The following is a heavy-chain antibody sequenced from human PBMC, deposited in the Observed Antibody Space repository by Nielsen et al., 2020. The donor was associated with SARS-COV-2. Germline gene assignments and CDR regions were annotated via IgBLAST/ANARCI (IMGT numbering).Heavy chain of an antibody. CDR2: IYYSGST. J-gene: IGHJ4*02. CDR1: GGSVSSGSYY. D-gene: IGHD5-12*01. V-gene: IGHV4-61*01. Sequence: SETLSLTCTVSGGSVSSGSYYWSWIRQPPGKGLEWIGYIYYSGSTNYNPSLKSRVTISVDTSKKQFSLNLSSVSAADTAVYYCARQGRGGYDYGFDYWGQGSLVTVSS. CDR3: ARQGRGGYDYGFDY.